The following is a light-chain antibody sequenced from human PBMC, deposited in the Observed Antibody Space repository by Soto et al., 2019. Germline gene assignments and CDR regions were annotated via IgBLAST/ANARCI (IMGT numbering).Light chain of an antibody. CDR1: QTISSW. CDR2: KAS. J-gene: IGKJ5*01. V-gene: IGKV1-5*03. CDR3: QQSETYPLT. Sequence: DIQMTQSPSTLFGSVVDRFTITFRASQTISSWLAWYQQKPGKAPKLLIYKASTLKSGVPSRFSGSGSGTEFTLTISSLQPGDFATYYCQQSETYPLTFGQGTRLEIK.